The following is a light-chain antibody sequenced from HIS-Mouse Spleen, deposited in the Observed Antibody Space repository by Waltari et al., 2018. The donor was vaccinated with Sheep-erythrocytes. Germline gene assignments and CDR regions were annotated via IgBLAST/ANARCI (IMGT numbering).Light chain of an antibody. CDR2: QDS. J-gene: IGLJ2*01. V-gene: IGLV3-1*01. Sequence: SYELTQPPSVSVSPGQTASITCSGDKLGDKYACWYQQKPGQSPVLVIYQDSKRPSGIPERFSGSNSGNKATLTISGTQAMDEADYYCQAWDSSHVVFGGGTKLTVL. CDR1: KLGDKY. CDR3: QAWDSSHVV.